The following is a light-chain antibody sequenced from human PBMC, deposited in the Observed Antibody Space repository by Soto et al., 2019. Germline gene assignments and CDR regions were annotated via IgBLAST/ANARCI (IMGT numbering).Light chain of an antibody. CDR3: QHYDTLYA. CDR1: QSVSSN. V-gene: IGKV3-15*01. Sequence: EIVMTQSPATLSVSPEERVTLFCRASQSVSSNLAWYQQKPGQAPRPLIYGASTRATGVPARFSGSGSGTEFSLTISWLQSEESAVYYCQHYDTLYAFGQGTRVDIK. J-gene: IGKJ2*01. CDR2: GAS.